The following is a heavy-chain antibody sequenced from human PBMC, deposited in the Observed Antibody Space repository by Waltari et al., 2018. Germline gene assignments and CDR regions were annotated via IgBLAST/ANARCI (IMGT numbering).Heavy chain of an antibody. Sequence: QVLLHQWGAGLLKPSETLSLSCAVYNGSLNAYYWSWIRQPPGKGLEWIGEINHVGTTNYNASIKSRVIIAVDTSKGQFALNLTSVTGADTAVYYCARVGVFLRHVDSWGQGSLVTVSS. CDR1: NGSLNAYY. CDR3: ARVGVFLRHVDS. D-gene: IGHD2-8*01. CDR2: INHVGTT. J-gene: IGHJ4*02. V-gene: IGHV4-34*01.